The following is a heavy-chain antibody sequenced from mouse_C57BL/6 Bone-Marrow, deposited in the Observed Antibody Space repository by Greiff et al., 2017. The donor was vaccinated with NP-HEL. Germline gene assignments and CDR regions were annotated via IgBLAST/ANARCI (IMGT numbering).Heavy chain of an antibody. Sequence: VQLQQSGPELVKPGASVKIPCKASGYTFTDYNMDWVKQSHGKSLEWIGDINPNNGGTIYNQKFKGKATLTVDKSSSTAYMELRSLTSEDTAVYYCARSGTTVVSYFDYWGQGTTLTVSS. V-gene: IGHV1-18*01. CDR2: INPNNGGT. CDR3: ARSGTTVVSYFDY. J-gene: IGHJ2*01. CDR1: GYTFTDYN. D-gene: IGHD1-1*01.